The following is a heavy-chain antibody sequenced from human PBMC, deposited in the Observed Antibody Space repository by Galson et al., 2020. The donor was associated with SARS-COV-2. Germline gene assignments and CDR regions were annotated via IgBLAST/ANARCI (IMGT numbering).Heavy chain of an antibody. CDR1: GFIFTDSA. Sequence: GGSLRLSCAASGFIFTDSAMTWVRQAPGKGLEWVSDISNSGSSTYYADSVKGRFTISRDNSKNTVFLQMNTLRAEDTGLYYCAKRYSSRWYFDYWGQGTLVTVSS. D-gene: IGHD6-13*01. J-gene: IGHJ4*02. CDR3: AKRYSSRWYFDY. CDR2: ISNSGSST. V-gene: IGHV3-23*01.